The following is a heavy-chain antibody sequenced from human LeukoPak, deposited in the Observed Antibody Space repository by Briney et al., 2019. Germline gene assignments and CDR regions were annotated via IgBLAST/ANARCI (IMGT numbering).Heavy chain of an antibody. Sequence: ASVKVSCKASGYTFTGYYMHWVRQAPGQGLEWMGWINPNSGGTNYAQKFQGWVTMTRDTSISTAYMELSRLRSDDTAVYYCARGLRYYSSLGTFDYWGQGTPVTVSS. D-gene: IGHD4-17*01. J-gene: IGHJ4*02. CDR3: ARGLRYYSSLGTFDY. CDR2: INPNSGGT. CDR1: GYTFTGYY. V-gene: IGHV1-2*04.